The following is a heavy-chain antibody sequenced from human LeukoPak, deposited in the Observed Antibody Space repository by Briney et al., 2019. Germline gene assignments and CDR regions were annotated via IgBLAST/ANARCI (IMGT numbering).Heavy chain of an antibody. CDR1: GYTFTGYY. J-gene: IGHJ4*02. V-gene: IGHV1-2*02. D-gene: IGHD4-17*01. Sequence: ASVKVSCKASGYTFTGYYMHWVRQAPGQGLEWMGWINPNSGGTNYAQKFQGRVTMTRDTSISTAYMELSRLRSDDTAVYYCAREVVRTLMTTVTSDDYWGQGTLVTVSS. CDR3: AREVVRTLMTTVTSDDY. CDR2: INPNSGGT.